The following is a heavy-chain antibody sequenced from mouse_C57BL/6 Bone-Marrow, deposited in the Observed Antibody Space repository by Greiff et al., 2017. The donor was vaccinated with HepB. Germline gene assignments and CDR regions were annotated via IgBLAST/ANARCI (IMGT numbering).Heavy chain of an antibody. J-gene: IGHJ3*01. CDR3: ARATVVATRFAY. V-gene: IGHV1-81*01. CDR1: GYTFTSYG. Sequence: VKLQQSGAELARPGASVKLSCKASGYTFTSYGISWVKQRTGQGLEWIGEIYPRSGNTYYNEKFKGKATLTADKSSSTAYMELRSLTSEDSAVYFCARATVVATRFAYWGQGTLVTVSA. D-gene: IGHD1-1*01. CDR2: IYPRSGNT.